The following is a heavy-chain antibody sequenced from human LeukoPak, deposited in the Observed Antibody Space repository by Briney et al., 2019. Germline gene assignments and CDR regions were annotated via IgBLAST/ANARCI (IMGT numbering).Heavy chain of an antibody. CDR3: AKDYDYVWGSYGWYFQH. D-gene: IGHD3-16*02. V-gene: IGHV3-30*02. Sequence: GGSLRLSCAASGFTFSSYWMSWVRQAPGKGLEWVAFIRYDGSNKYYADSVKGRFTISRDNSKNTLYLQMNSLRAEDTAVYYCAKDYDYVWGSYGWYFQHWGQGTLVTVSS. CDR2: IRYDGSNK. J-gene: IGHJ1*01. CDR1: GFTFSSYW.